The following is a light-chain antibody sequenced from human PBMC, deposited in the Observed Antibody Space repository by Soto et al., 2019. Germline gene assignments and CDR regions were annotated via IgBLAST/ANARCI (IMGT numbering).Light chain of an antibody. Sequence: QSVLSQPPSVSGAPGQRITISCTGSSSNIGANYDVHWYRQVPGTAPKLLMSGDNNRPSGVADRFSGSKSGTSASLAITRLQAEDEADYYCQSYDSSLNRVFGTGTTVTVL. J-gene: IGLJ1*01. CDR2: GDN. CDR3: QSYDSSLNRV. CDR1: SSNIGANYD. V-gene: IGLV1-40*01.